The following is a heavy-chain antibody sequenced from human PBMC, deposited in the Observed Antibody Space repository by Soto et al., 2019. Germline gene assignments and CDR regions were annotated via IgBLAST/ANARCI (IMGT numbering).Heavy chain of an antibody. V-gene: IGHV4-39*01. CDR1: GGSISSSSYY. D-gene: IGHD3-22*01. Sequence: SETLSLTCTVSGGSISSSSYYWGWIRQPPGKGLEWVGSIYYSGGTYSNPSLKSRVTIYVDTPKNEFSLKLTSVTAADTAVYYCARLPDYYGSSAYYPFDYWGQGTLVTVSS. CDR3: ARLPDYYGSSAYYPFDY. CDR2: IYYSGGT. J-gene: IGHJ4*02.